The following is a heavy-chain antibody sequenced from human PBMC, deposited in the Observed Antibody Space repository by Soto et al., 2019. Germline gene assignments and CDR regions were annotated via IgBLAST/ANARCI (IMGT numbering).Heavy chain of an antibody. D-gene: IGHD2-8*02. J-gene: IGHJ6*02. Sequence: PSETLSLTCTVSGGSISSGDYYWSWIRQPPGKGLEWIGYIYYSGSTYYNPSLKSRVTISVDTSKNQFSLKLSSVTAADTAVYYCARGVVYANYYYYGMDVWGQGTTVTVSS. CDR3: ARGVVYANYYYYGMDV. CDR1: GGSISSGDYY. V-gene: IGHV4-30-4*01. CDR2: IYYSGST.